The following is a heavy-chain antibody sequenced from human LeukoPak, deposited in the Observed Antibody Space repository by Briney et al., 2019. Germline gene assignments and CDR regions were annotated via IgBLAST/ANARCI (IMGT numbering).Heavy chain of an antibody. CDR1: GGSISTESYY. D-gene: IGHD1-26*01. V-gene: IGHV4-61*02. CDR3: AREGGSYRSFDY. J-gene: IGHJ4*02. CDR2: IYTSGST. Sequence: SETLSLTCAVSGGSISTESYYWSWIRQPAGKGLEWIGRIYTSGSTNYNPSLKSRVTMSVDTSKNQFSLKLSSVTAADTAVYYCAREGGSYRSFDYWGQGTLVTVSS.